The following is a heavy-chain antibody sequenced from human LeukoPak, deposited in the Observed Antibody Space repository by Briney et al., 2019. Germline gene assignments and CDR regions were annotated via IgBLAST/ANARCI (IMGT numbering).Heavy chain of an antibody. D-gene: IGHD1-7*01. J-gene: IGHJ5*02. CDR3: ARGGRTGTPFGWFDP. V-gene: IGHV3-20*04. Sequence: GGSLRLSCAASGFTFDDYGMSWVRQAPGKGLEWVSGINWNGGSTGYADSVKGRFTISRDNAKNSLYLQMNSLRAEDTALYYCARGGRTGTPFGWFDPWGQGTLVTVSP. CDR2: INWNGGST. CDR1: GFTFDDYG.